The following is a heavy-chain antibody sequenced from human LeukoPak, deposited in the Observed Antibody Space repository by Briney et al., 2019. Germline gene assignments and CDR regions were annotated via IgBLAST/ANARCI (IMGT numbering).Heavy chain of an antibody. CDR3: AREPEGGTAVAGD. Sequence: SETLSLTCTVSGYSISSGYYWGWIRQPPGKGLEWIGSIYHSGSTYYNPSLKSRVTMSLDTSKNQVSLKLSSVTAADTAVYYCAREPEGGTAVAGDWGQGTLVTVSA. D-gene: IGHD6-19*01. V-gene: IGHV4-38-2*02. CDR2: IYHSGST. J-gene: IGHJ4*02. CDR1: GYSISSGYY.